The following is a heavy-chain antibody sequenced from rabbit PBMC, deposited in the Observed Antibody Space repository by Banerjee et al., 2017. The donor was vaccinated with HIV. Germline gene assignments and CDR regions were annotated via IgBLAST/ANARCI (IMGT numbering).Heavy chain of an antibody. CDR2: INTVTGKT. V-gene: IGHV1S45*01. CDR1: GVSFSDKDV. D-gene: IGHD1-1*01. CDR3: ARAVHIGSGYLNYINL. Sequence: EQLEESGGGLVKPEGSLTLTCKASGVSFSDKDVMCWVRQAPGKGLEWIACINTVTGKTVYASWAKGRFIMSRTSSTTVTLQMTSLTGADTATYFCARAVHIGSGYLNYINLWGPGTLVTVS. J-gene: IGHJ4*01.